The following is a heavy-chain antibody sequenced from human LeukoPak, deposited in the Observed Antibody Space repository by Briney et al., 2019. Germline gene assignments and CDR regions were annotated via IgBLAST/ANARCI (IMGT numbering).Heavy chain of an antibody. CDR2: ISGSGGST. J-gene: IGHJ4*02. CDR1: GFTFSSYA. V-gene: IGHV3-23*01. Sequence: PGGSLRLSCAASGFTFSSYAMSWVRQAPGKGLEWVSAISGSGGSTYYADSVKGRFTISRDNSKNTLYLQMNSLRAEDTAVYYCAKDGGDSSGWFGVSDYDYWGQGTLVTVSS. CDR3: AKDGGDSSGWFGVSDYDY. D-gene: IGHD6-19*01.